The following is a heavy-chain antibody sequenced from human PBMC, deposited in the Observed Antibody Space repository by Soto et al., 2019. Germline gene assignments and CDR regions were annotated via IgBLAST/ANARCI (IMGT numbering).Heavy chain of an antibody. V-gene: IGHV3-33*08. J-gene: IGHJ4*02. CDR1: GFTFSSYA. D-gene: IGHD6-13*01. CDR3: AREGIAAAGPFDD. Sequence: GGSLRLSCAASGFTFSSYAMSWVRQAPGKGLEWVAVIWYDGSNKYYADSVKGRFTISRDNSKNTLYLQMNSLRAEDTAVYYGAREGIAAAGPFDDWGQGTLVTVSS. CDR2: IWYDGSNK.